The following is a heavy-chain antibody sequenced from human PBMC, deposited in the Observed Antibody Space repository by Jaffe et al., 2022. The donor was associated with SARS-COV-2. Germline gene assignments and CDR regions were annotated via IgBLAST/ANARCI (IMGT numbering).Heavy chain of an antibody. CDR3: AIQHYDFWSGYYTEPFDY. CDR1: GFTFSSYA. Sequence: EVQLLESGGGLVQPGGSLRLSCAASGFTFSSYAMSWVRQAPGKGLEWVSAISGSGGSTYYADSVKGRFTISRDNSKNTLYLQMNSLRAEDTAVYYCAIQHYDFWSGYYTEPFDYWGQGTLVTVSS. D-gene: IGHD3-3*01. V-gene: IGHV3-23*01. J-gene: IGHJ4*02. CDR2: ISGSGGST.